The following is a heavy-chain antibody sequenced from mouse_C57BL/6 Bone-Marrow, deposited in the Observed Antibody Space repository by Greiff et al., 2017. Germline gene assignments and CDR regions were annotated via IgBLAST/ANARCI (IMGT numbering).Heavy chain of an antibody. CDR2: INPYNGDT. CDR1: GYSFTGYF. D-gene: IGHD2-4*01. J-gene: IGHJ3*01. CDR3: ARWDYDYDGGFAY. Sequence: VQLKHSGPELVKPGDSVKISCKASGYSFTGYFMNWVMQSHGKSLGWIGRINPYNGDTFYNQKFKGKATLTVDKSASTAHMELRSLTSEDSAVYYCARWDYDYDGGFAYWGQGTLVTVSA. V-gene: IGHV1-20*01.